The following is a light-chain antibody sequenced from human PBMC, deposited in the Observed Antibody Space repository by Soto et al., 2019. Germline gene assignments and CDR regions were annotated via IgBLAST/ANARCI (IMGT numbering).Light chain of an antibody. CDR2: EVN. CDR3: SSYTSSSTLV. Sequence: QSALTQPPSASGSPGQSVAISCTGTNSDIGNYNFVSWYQQHPGKAPKLMIYEVNKRPSGVPDRFSGSKSGNTASLTVSGLQPEDEADYYCSSYTSSSTLVFGGGTKVTVL. V-gene: IGLV2-8*01. CDR1: NSDIGNYNF. J-gene: IGLJ2*01.